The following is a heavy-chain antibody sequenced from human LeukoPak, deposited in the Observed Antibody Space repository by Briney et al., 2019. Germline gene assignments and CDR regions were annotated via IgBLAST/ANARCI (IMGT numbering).Heavy chain of an antibody. CDR1: GFTFSSYW. J-gene: IGHJ4*02. CDR3: ARGFIGPDY. Sequence: GGSLRLSCAGSGFTFSSYWMHWVRQAPGKGLVWVSRIDNDGSSTTYADSVKGRFTISRDNAKNTLYLQMNSLRAEDTAVYYCARGFIGPDYWGQGTLVTVSS. CDR2: IDNDGSST. D-gene: IGHD2-15*01. V-gene: IGHV3-74*01.